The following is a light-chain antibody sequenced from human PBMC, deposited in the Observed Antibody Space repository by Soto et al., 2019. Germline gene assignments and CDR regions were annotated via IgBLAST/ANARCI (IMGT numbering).Light chain of an antibody. CDR3: SSYTGDNTWM. Sequence: QSALTQPASVSVSPGQPITISCSGSSSDIGAYKYVSWYQQHPGKVPKLIIYELNNRHSGVSDRFSASKSGNTASLTISGLQAEDEADYFCSSYTGDNTWMFGGGTKLTVL. V-gene: IGLV2-14*01. CDR2: ELN. CDR1: SSDIGAYKY. J-gene: IGLJ3*02.